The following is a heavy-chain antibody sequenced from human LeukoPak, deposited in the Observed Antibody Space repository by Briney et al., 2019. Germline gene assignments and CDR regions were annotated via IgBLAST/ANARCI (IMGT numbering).Heavy chain of an antibody. Sequence: ASVKVSCKASGYTFTGYYMHWVRQAPGQGLEWMGWINPNSGGTNYAQKFQGWVTMTRDTSISTAYMELSRLRSDDTAVYYCAKQWVLEGYDSAFDYWGQGTLVTVSS. D-gene: IGHD3-22*01. J-gene: IGHJ4*02. V-gene: IGHV1-2*04. CDR3: AKQWVLEGYDSAFDY. CDR1: GYTFTGYY. CDR2: INPNSGGT.